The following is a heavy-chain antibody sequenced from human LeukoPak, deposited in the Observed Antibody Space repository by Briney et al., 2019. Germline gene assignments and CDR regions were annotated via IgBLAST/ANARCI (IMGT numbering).Heavy chain of an antibody. CDR2: IYYSGST. Sequence: SETLSLTCTVSGGSISSSSYYWGWIRQPPGKGLEWIGSIYYSGSTYYNPSLKSRVTISVDTSKNQFSLKLSSVTAADTAVYYCAILGGYSYGRPLDYYYYGMDVWGQGTTVTVSS. V-gene: IGHV4-39*07. D-gene: IGHD5-18*01. CDR3: AILGGYSYGRPLDYYYYGMDV. J-gene: IGHJ6*02. CDR1: GGSISSSSYY.